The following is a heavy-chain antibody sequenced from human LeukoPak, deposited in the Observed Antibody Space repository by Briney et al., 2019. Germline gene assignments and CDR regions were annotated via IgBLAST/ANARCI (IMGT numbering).Heavy chain of an antibody. V-gene: IGHV3-33*01. Sequence: GGSLRLSCAASGFIFGGYGMQWVRQAPGKGLEWVALIWYDGSNKYYADSVKGRFTISRDNAKNSLYLQMNSLRAEDTAVYYCARDSYDFWSGPPGMDVWGQGTTVTVSS. CDR2: IWYDGSNK. J-gene: IGHJ6*02. D-gene: IGHD3-3*01. CDR1: GFIFGGYG. CDR3: ARDSYDFWSGPPGMDV.